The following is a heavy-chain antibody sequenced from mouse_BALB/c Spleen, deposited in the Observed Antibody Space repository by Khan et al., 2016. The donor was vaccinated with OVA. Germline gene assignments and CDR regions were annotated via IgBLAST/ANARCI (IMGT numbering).Heavy chain of an antibody. V-gene: IGHV1-18*01. CDR3: ARDAGRY. CDR1: GYTFPEYT. D-gene: IGHD3-3*01. Sequence: VQLQQSGPELVKPGASVKISCKTSGYTFPEYTVHWVKQSLGKSLDWIGVINPKNGGTAYNQKFKGKATLTVDKSSSTADMEFRSLTSDDSAVYYCARDAGRYWGQGTSVTVAS. CDR2: INPKNGGT. J-gene: IGHJ4*01.